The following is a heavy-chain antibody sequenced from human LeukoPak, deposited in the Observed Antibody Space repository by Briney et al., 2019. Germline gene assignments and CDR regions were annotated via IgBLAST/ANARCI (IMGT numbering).Heavy chain of an antibody. CDR3: ARGPDLYDSSGYYFDY. CDR1: SGSFSGYY. CDR2: INHSGST. V-gene: IGHV4-34*01. D-gene: IGHD3-22*01. J-gene: IGHJ4*02. Sequence: SETLSLTCAVYSGSFSGYYWSWIRQPPGKGLEWIGEINHSGSTNYNPSLKSRVTISVDTSKNQFSLKLSSVTAADTAVYYCARGPDLYDSSGYYFDYWGQGTLVTVSS.